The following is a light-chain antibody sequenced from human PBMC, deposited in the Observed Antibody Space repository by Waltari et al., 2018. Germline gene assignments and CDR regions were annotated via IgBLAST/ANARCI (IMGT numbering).Light chain of an antibody. CDR2: GNS. J-gene: IGLJ3*02. CDR1: ISNIGADSD. V-gene: IGLV1-40*01. Sequence: QSVLRQPPSVSGAPGQRVTITCTGSISNIGADSDGHWYHHFPGIGPNLLIYGNSRRPSGVSARFSGSKSGASASLAITGLQSEDEADYYCQSFDTSLSGPVFGGGTKLTV. CDR3: QSFDTSLSGPV.